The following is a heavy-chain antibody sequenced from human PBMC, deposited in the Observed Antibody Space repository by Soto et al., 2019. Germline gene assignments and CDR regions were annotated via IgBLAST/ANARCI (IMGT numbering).Heavy chain of an antibody. CDR2: ISWNSGSI. D-gene: IGHD1-26*01. CDR3: AKDRWEIASNDAFDI. Sequence: EVQLVESGGGLVQPGRSLRLSCAASGFTFDDYAMHWVRQAPGKGLEWVSGISWNSGSIGYADSVKGRFTISRDNAKNSLYLQMNSLRAEDTALYYCAKDRWEIASNDAFDIWGQGTMVTVSS. CDR1: GFTFDDYA. V-gene: IGHV3-9*01. J-gene: IGHJ3*02.